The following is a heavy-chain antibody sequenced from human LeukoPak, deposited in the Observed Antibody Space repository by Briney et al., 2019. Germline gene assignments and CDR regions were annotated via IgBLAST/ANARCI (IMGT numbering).Heavy chain of an antibody. J-gene: IGHJ4*02. CDR3: AVDAAAVVGAFSTVDY. Sequence: GKSLTPSCPLSGLTLDVFSMHWVRQPPEEGREWVSGIIWNSGNIGHADSVKGRLTISTDHDTNPLYLQINSLIAQDPALYYCAVDAAAVVGAFSTVDYWGQGTLVTVSS. CDR2: IIWNSGNI. V-gene: IGHV3-9*01. D-gene: IGHD1-26*01. CDR1: GLTLDVFS.